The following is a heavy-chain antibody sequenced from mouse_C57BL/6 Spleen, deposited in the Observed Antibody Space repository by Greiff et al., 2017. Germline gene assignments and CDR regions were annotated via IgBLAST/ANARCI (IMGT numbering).Heavy chain of an antibody. CDR3: ARWGQGY. Sequence: QVQLKQPGAELVRPGSSVKLSCKASGYTFTSYWMPWVRQRPIQGLEWIGNIDPSASDTHYTQKFKDKATLTVDKSSSTAYMQLSSLTSEYSAVDYCARWGQGYWGQGTTLTVSS. V-gene: IGHV1-52*01. J-gene: IGHJ2*01. CDR2: IDPSASDT. CDR1: GYTFTSYW. D-gene: IGHD3-3*01.